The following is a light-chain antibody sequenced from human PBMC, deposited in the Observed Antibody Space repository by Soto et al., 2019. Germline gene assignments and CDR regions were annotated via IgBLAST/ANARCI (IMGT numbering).Light chain of an antibody. CDR2: DAS. CDR3: QTYGSSPPYT. Sequence: EIVLTQSPGTLSLSPGERATLSCRASQSVSSSYLAWYQQKPGQAPRLLIYDASSRATGIPDRFSGSGSGTDFTLAISRLEPEDFAVYYCQTYGSSPPYTFGQGTKLEIK. V-gene: IGKV3-20*01. J-gene: IGKJ2*01. CDR1: QSVSSSY.